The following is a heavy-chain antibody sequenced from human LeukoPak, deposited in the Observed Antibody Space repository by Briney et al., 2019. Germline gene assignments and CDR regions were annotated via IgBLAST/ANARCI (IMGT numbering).Heavy chain of an antibody. V-gene: IGHV1-46*01. CDR1: GYSFTNYY. D-gene: IGHD5-18*01. J-gene: IGHJ4*02. CDR3: ARDQDSIGYGENLY. Sequence: ASVKVSCKASGYSFTNYYIHWVRQAPGQGLEWMGRINPSGGGTSYAQKFQGRVTMTRDMSTSTVYMELSSLRPEDTAVYYCARDQDSIGYGENLYWGQGILVTVSS. CDR2: INPSGGGT.